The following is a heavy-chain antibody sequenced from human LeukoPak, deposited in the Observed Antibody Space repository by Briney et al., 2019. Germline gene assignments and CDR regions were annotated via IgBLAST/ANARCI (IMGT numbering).Heavy chain of an antibody. D-gene: IGHD1-26*01. CDR1: GGSISGYY. J-gene: IGHJ6*03. CDR3: ARGTHYPHYYMDV. V-gene: IGHV4-34*01. CDR2: INHSGST. Sequence: SETLSLTCTVSGGSISGYYWSWIREPPGKGLEWIGEINHSGSTNYNPSLKSRVTISVDTSKNQFSLKLSSVTAADTAVYYCARGTHYPHYYMDVWGKGTTVTVSS.